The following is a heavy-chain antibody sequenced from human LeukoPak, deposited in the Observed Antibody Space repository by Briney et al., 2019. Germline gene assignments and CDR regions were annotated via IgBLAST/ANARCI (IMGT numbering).Heavy chain of an antibody. CDR1: GYTFTGYH. CDR2: INPNSGGT. Sequence: ASVKVSCKASGYTFTGYHMHWVRQAPGQGLEWMGWINPNSGGTNSAEKFQGRVTMTRDTSISTAYMELSRLRFDDTAVYYCARGFFDNWFDPWGQGTLVTVSS. CDR3: ARGFFDNWFDP. J-gene: IGHJ5*02. D-gene: IGHD3-3*01. V-gene: IGHV1-2*02.